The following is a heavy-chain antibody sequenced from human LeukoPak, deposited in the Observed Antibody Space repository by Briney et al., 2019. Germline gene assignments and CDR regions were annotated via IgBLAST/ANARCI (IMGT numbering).Heavy chain of an antibody. Sequence: ASVKVSCKGSGYTFTSYAMNWVRQAPGQGLEWMGWINTNTGNPTYAQGFTGRFVFSLDTSVSTAYLQISSLKAEDTAVYYCARVDSSGYYLGVFDYWGQGTLVTVSS. CDR1: GYTFTSYA. V-gene: IGHV7-4-1*02. J-gene: IGHJ4*02. CDR3: ARVDSSGYYLGVFDY. D-gene: IGHD3-22*01. CDR2: INTNTGNP.